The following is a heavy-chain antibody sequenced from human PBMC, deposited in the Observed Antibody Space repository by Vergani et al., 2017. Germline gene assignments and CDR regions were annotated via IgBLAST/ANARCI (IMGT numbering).Heavy chain of an antibody. CDR2: FYTGGGT. CDR3: ARDPLYSTTWPFLLLDMDV. J-gene: IGHJ6*02. D-gene: IGHD6-13*01. CDR1: GGSIRSGSYY. Sequence: QVQLQESGPGLVRPSQTLSLPCPVSGGSIRSGSYYWSWFRQPAGKGLEWIGRFYTGGGTSYNPSLKSRVTISVDTSKNPFSLQLSSVTAADTAVYYCARDPLYSTTWPFLLLDMDVWGQGTTVTVSS. V-gene: IGHV4-61*02.